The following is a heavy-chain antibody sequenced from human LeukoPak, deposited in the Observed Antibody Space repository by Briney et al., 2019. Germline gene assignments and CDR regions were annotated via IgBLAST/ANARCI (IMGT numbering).Heavy chain of an antibody. Sequence: PGGSLRLSCAASGFTFSSYSMNWVRQAPGKGLEWVSSISSSSSYIYYADSVKGRFTISRDNAKNTLYLQMNSLRAEDTAVYYCARDSGVYFDYWGQGTLVTVSS. CDR2: ISSSSSYI. CDR3: ARDSGVYFDY. J-gene: IGHJ4*02. CDR1: GFTFSSYS. V-gene: IGHV3-21*04. D-gene: IGHD3-10*01.